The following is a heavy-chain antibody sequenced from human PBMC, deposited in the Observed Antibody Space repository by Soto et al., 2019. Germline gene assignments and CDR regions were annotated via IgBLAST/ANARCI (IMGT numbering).Heavy chain of an antibody. J-gene: IGHJ4*02. V-gene: IGHV3-21*01. Sequence: TGGSLRLSCAASGFTFSSYSMNWVRQAPGKGLEWVSSISSSSSRYIYYADSVKGRFTISRDNAKNSLYLQMNSLRAEDTAVYYCATIPTLQGYWGQGTLVTVSS. CDR3: ATIPTLQGY. CDR1: GFTFSSYS. CDR2: ISSSSSRYI. D-gene: IGHD1-1*01.